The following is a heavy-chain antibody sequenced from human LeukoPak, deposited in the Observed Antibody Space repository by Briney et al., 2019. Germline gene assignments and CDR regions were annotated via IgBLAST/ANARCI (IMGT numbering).Heavy chain of an antibody. CDR1: GFTFNTYW. Sequence: GGSLRLSCVASGFTFNTYWMTWVRQAPGKGLEWVANIKQDGSEKYYVDSVKGRFTISRDNAKNSLYLQMNSLRAEDTAVYYCARGYFSMDVWGQGTTVTVSS. J-gene: IGHJ6*02. V-gene: IGHV3-7*01. CDR2: IKQDGSEK. D-gene: IGHD2/OR15-2a*01. CDR3: ARGYFSMDV.